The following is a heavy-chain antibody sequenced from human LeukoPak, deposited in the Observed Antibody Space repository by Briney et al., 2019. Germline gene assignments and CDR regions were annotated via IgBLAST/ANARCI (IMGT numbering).Heavy chain of an antibody. CDR3: ARAANGGNGSDY. D-gene: IGHD4-23*01. CDR1: GGTFSSYA. CDR2: ISYDGSNK. J-gene: IGHJ4*02. V-gene: IGHV3-30*16. Sequence: SCKASGGTFSSYAISWVRQAPGQGLEWVAVISYDGSNKYYADSVKGRFTISRDNSKNTLYLQMNSLRAEDTAVYYCARAANGGNGSDYWGQGTLVTVSS.